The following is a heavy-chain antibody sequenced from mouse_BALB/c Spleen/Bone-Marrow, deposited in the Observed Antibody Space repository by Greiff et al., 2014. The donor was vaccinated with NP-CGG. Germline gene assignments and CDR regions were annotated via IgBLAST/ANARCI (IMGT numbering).Heavy chain of an antibody. CDR1: GFTFTDYY. Sequence: DVMLVESXGGLVQPGGSLRLSCATSGFTFTDYYMSWVRQPPGKALEWLTFIRNKANGYTTEYSASVKGRFTISRDNSQSILYLQMNTLRAEDSATYYCARDMGLLRFDYWGQGTTLTVSS. V-gene: IGHV7-3*02. D-gene: IGHD2-3*01. J-gene: IGHJ2*01. CDR3: ARDMGLLRFDY. CDR2: IRNKANGYTT.